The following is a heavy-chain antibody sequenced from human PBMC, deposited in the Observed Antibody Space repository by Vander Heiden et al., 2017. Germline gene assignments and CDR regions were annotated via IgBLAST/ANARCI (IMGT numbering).Heavy chain of an antibody. Sequence: QVQLVQSGAEVKKPGASVKVYCKASGYTFTGYYIHWVRQAPGQGLEWMGWINPNSGGTNYAQKFQGRVTMTRDTSISTAYMELSRLRSDDTAVYYCARISGYSYGYGFSDWYFDLWGRGTLVTVSS. CDR2: INPNSGGT. CDR1: GYTFTGYY. V-gene: IGHV1-2*02. CDR3: ARISGYSYGYGFSDWYFDL. D-gene: IGHD5-18*01. J-gene: IGHJ2*01.